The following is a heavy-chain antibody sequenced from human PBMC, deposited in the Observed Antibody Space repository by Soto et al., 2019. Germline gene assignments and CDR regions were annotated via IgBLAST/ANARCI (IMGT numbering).Heavy chain of an antibody. CDR3: ATGGSSLNFDS. CDR2: INSDGSST. Sequence: EVQLVESGGGLVQPGGSLRLSCAASGFTFRSYWMQWVRQAPGKGLVWVSWINSDGSSTSYADSVKGRFTISRDNAKNTLHLQMNSLRAEYTAVYYCATGGSSLNFDSWGQGTLVTVSS. J-gene: IGHJ4*02. D-gene: IGHD6-6*01. V-gene: IGHV3-74*01. CDR1: GFTFRSYW.